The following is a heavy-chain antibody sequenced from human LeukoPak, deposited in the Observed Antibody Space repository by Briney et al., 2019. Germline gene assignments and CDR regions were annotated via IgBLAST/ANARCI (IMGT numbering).Heavy chain of an antibody. D-gene: IGHD2-15*01. CDR3: AKDTLRYCSGGSCSRFDY. Sequence: QPGGTLRLSCAASGFTFSSYGMSWVRQAPGKGLEWVTFISYDKINKYYADSVKGRFTISRDNSKNTLYLQMNSLRAEDTAVYYCAKDTLRYCSGGSCSRFDYWGQGTLVTVSS. J-gene: IGHJ4*02. CDR2: ISYDKINK. V-gene: IGHV3-30*18. CDR1: GFTFSSYG.